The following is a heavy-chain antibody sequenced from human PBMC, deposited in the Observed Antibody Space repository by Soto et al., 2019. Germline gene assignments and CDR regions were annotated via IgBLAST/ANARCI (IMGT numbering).Heavy chain of an antibody. CDR2: ISSSSSYI. CDR3: AREFDGSSAHYYYYYGMDV. Sequence: EVQLVESGGGLVKPGGSLRLSCAASGFTFSSYSMNWVRQAPGKGLEWVSSISSSSSYIYYADSVKGRFTISRDNAKNSLYLQMNSLRAEDTAVYYCAREFDGSSAHYYYYYGMDVWGQGTTVTVSS. V-gene: IGHV3-21*01. D-gene: IGHD6-6*01. CDR1: GFTFSSYS. J-gene: IGHJ6*02.